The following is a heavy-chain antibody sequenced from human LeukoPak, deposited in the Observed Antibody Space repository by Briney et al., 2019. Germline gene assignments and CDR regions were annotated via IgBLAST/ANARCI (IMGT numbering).Heavy chain of an antibody. V-gene: IGHV1-18*01. CDR3: AKGSSGWSLDY. D-gene: IGHD6-19*01. J-gene: IGHJ4*02. Sequence: ASVKLSCKVSGYTFTSHGISWVRRAPGQGLEWMGWISTSNTDYAQKFQGRVTVTRDTSTSTAYMELRSLGSDDTAVYYCAKGSSGWSLDYWGQGTLVTVSS. CDR2: ISTSNT. CDR1: GYTFTSHG.